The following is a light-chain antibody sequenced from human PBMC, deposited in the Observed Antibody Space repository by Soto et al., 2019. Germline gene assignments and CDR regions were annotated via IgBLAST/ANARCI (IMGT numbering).Light chain of an antibody. V-gene: IGKV3-15*01. J-gene: IGKJ1*01. Sequence: IVMTQSPATVSGSPGERVTLSCRASQSVSGNVAWYHQQPGQPPRLLVYGASTTANDIPARFFGSGSETDFTLPITRLQSEDFGIYYCQQFNSWPRTFGQGTKVEIK. CDR3: QQFNSWPRT. CDR2: GAS. CDR1: QSVSGN.